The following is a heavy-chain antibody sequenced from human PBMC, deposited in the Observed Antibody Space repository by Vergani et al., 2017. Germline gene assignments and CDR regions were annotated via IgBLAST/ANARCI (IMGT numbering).Heavy chain of an antibody. CDR3: ARDFWEYYDYVWGSYRYNYFDY. CDR2: ISSSSSYI. D-gene: IGHD3-16*02. Sequence: EVQLVESGGGLVKPGGSLRLSCAASGFTFSSYSMNWVRQAPGKGLEWVSSISSSSSYIYYADSVKGRFTISRDNAKNSLYLQMNSLRAEDTAVYYCARDFWEYYDYVWGSYRYNYFDYWGQGTLVTVSS. J-gene: IGHJ4*02. V-gene: IGHV3-21*01. CDR1: GFTFSSYS.